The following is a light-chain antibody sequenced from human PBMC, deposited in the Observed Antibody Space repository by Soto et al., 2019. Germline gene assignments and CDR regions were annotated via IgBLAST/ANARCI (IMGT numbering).Light chain of an antibody. CDR3: QQYGTSEII. J-gene: IGKJ5*01. V-gene: IGKV3-20*01. Sequence: EFVLTQSPGTLSLAPGEGATLSCRASQSLTNSFIAWYQQKPGQAPRLLIYDTSIRASGIPDRFSGSGSGTDFTLTISRLEPEDFAVFYCQQYGTSEIIFGQGRRLEI. CDR2: DTS. CDR1: QSLTNSF.